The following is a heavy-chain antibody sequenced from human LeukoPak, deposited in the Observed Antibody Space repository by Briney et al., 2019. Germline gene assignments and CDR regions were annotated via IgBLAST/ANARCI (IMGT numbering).Heavy chain of an antibody. CDR1: GGSINSAGYY. D-gene: IGHD6-13*01. J-gene: IGHJ3*02. V-gene: IGHV4-30-4*01. CDR2: IYYSGST. CDR3: ARGSSNWSNAFAI. Sequence: SQTLSLTCTVSGGSINSAGYYWSWIRQPPGKDLEWIGYIYYSGSTYHSPSLKSRLTISLDTSKTQFSLKLSSVTAADTAVYYCARGSSNWSNAFAIWGQGAMVTVSS.